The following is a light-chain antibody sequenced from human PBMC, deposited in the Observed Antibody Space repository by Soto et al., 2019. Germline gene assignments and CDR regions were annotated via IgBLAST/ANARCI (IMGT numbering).Light chain of an antibody. CDR2: DVS. J-gene: IGLJ1*01. CDR1: SSDVGGYNY. V-gene: IGLV2-14*01. Sequence: QCFLTSAVTGTGFPGGASSITYTRASSDVGGYNYVSWYQQLPGKAPKLMIYDVSNRPSGVSNRFSGSKSGNTASLTISGLQAEDEADYYCSSYTSSSTLFGTGTKVTVL. CDR3: SSYTSSSTL.